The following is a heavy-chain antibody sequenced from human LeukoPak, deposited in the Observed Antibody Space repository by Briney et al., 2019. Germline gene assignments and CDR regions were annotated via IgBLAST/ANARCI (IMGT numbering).Heavy chain of an antibody. Sequence: SQTLSLTCAISGDSVSRNSAAWTWIRQSPSRGLEWLGRTYYRSKWYNDYAVSVKSRITINPDTSKNQFSLQLNSVTPEDTAVYYCAREVLSSGWYYFDYWGQGTLVTVSS. V-gene: IGHV6-1*01. D-gene: IGHD6-19*01. CDR2: TYYRSKWYN. CDR3: AREVLSSGWYYFDY. J-gene: IGHJ4*02. CDR1: GDSVSRNSAA.